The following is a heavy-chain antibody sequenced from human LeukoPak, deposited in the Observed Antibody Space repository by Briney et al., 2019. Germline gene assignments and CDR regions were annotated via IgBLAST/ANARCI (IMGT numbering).Heavy chain of an antibody. CDR1: GFTFSDYY. D-gene: IGHD2-2*02. CDR2: ISSSGSTI. Sequence: PGGSLRLSCAASGFTFSDYYMSWIRQAPGKGLEWVPYISSSGSTIYYADSVKGRFTISRDNAKNSLYLQMNSLRAEDTAVYYCARDCSSTSCYTRYYYGMDVWGQGTTVTVSS. V-gene: IGHV3-11*01. J-gene: IGHJ6*02. CDR3: ARDCSSTSCYTRYYYGMDV.